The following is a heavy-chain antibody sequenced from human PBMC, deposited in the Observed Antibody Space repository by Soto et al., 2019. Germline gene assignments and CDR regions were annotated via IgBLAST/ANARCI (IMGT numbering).Heavy chain of an antibody. D-gene: IGHD2-15*01. J-gene: IGHJ5*02. CDR2: IYYSGST. Sequence: SETLSLTCTVSGGSISSGDYYWSWILQPPGKGLEWIEYIYYSGSTYYNPSLKSRFTISVDTSKNHFSLKLSSVTAADTAVYYCTAVRGLPTTPNWFDPWGQGTLVTVSS. V-gene: IGHV4-30-4*01. CDR1: GGSISSGDYY. CDR3: TAVRGLPTTPNWFDP.